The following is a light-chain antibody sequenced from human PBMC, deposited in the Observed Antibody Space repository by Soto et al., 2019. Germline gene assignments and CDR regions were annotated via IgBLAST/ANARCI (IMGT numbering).Light chain of an antibody. V-gene: IGKV1-39*01. CDR3: QQSYSAPWT. CDR1: HTFSNY. Sequence: DIQMTQSPSSLSASVGDVVTITCRASHTFSNYLNWYQQKPGKAPQLLIFAASSLQSGVPPRFSGSGSGTDFNLTISSLQPADFATYYCQQSYSAPWTFGQGTKVEIK. CDR2: AAS. J-gene: IGKJ1*01.